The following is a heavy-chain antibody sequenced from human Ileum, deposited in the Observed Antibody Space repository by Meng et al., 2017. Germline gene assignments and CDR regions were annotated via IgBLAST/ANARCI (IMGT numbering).Heavy chain of an antibody. Sequence: VQLQEAGPGLVGPSGTLSLTCAVSGGAISSTYWWTWVRQSAGKGLEWIGEIHHSGSTNYNPSLKSRVTISVDKSKNQFSLNLRSVTAADTAVYYCARIDYGGNGIEKYYFDYWGQGTLVTVSS. CDR1: GGAISSTYW. D-gene: IGHD4-23*01. CDR3: ARIDYGGNGIEKYYFDY. J-gene: IGHJ4*02. CDR2: IHHSGST. V-gene: IGHV4-4*02.